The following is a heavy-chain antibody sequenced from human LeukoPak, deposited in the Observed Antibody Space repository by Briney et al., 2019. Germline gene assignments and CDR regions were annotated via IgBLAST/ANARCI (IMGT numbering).Heavy chain of an antibody. CDR2: IKQDGSEK. V-gene: IGHV3-7*01. J-gene: IGHJ4*02. D-gene: IGHD3-10*01. CDR3: ASTGSG. Sequence: GGSLRLSCAASGFTFSNSWMSWVRQSPGKGLEWVANIKQDGSEKYYVDSVKGRFTISRDNAKNSVYLQMNSLRGEDTAVYYCASTGSGWGQGTLVTVSS. CDR1: GFTFSNSW.